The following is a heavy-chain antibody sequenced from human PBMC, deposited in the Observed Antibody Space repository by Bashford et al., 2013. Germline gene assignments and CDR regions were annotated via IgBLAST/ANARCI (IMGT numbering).Heavy chain of an antibody. CDR2: IYNSGST. D-gene: IGHD3-10*01. Sequence: SETLSLTCTVSGGSISSGHYYWSSDPPVPRKGLEWIGYIYNSGSTYYNPSLKSRVTLSVDTSNNQFSLNLRSVTAADTAVYYCARGSHPSGRPGDWLDPWGQGTLVTVSS. CDR1: GGSISSGHYY. V-gene: IGHV4-30-4*01. J-gene: IGHJ5*02. CDR3: ARGSHPSGRPGDWLDP.